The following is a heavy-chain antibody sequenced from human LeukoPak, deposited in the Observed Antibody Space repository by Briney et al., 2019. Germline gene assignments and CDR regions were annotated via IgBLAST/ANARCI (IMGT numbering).Heavy chain of an antibody. V-gene: IGHV1-69*13. CDR1: GGTFSSYA. Sequence: ASVKVSCKASGGTFSSYAISWVRQAPGQGLEWMGGIIPIFGTANYAQKSQGRVTITADESTSTAYMELSSLRSEDTAVYYCARASSVQLLFYDAFDIWGQGTMVTVSS. CDR2: IIPIFGTA. CDR3: ARASSVQLLFYDAFDI. D-gene: IGHD2-2*01. J-gene: IGHJ3*02.